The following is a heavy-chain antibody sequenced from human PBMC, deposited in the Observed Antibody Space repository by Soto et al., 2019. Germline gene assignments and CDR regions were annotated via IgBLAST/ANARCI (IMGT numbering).Heavy chain of an antibody. V-gene: IGHV3-15*01. CDR3: ATGQYFDF. CDR1: GFTFINAW. CDR2: IKSIYNGGTI. J-gene: IGHJ4*02. Sequence: PWGSLRLSCAGSGFTFINAWMIFVRQAPCKWLEWVVRIKSIYNGGTIEYAAPVKGRFIITRDDSRATVFLQMNSLKTEDTAVYYCATGQYFDFWGQGTQVTVSS.